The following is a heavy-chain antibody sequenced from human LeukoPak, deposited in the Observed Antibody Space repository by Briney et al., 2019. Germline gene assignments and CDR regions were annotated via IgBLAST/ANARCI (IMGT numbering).Heavy chain of an antibody. CDR3: ARDPYSGSYGNYYYYFMDV. CDR1: GFTFDDYD. D-gene: IGHD1-26*01. V-gene: IGHV3-21*01. Sequence: AGGSLRLSCAASGFTFDDYDMSWVRQAPGKGLEWVSSITSGSSYIYYADSVKGRFTISRDNAKNSLYLQMNSLRAEDTAVYYCARDPYSGSYGNYYYYFMDVWGKGTTVTISS. CDR2: ITSGSSYI. J-gene: IGHJ6*03.